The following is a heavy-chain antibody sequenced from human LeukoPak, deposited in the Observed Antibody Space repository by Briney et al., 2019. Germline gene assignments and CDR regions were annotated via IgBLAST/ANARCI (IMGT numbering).Heavy chain of an antibody. V-gene: IGHV3-43D*03. CDR3: VKLTGDFDY. Sequence: GGSLRLSCVASGFTFDDYAMHWVRQAPGKGLEWVSLINWDGANTYYADSVKGRFTISRDNRKNSLYLQMNSLRPEDTAFYYCVKLTGDFDYWGQGTLVTVSS. CDR1: GFTFDDYA. CDR2: INWDGANT. J-gene: IGHJ4*02. D-gene: IGHD1-14*01.